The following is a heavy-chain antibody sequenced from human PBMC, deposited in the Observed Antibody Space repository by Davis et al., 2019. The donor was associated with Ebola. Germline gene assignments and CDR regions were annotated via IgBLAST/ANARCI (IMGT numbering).Heavy chain of an antibody. V-gene: IGHV7-4-1*02. Sequence: AASVKVSCKASGYTFNRYAMNWVRQAPGQGLEWMGWINTNTGNPTYAQGFTGRFVFSLDTSVNTAYLQISSLKAEDTAVYYCARNDFWSGYSLDYWGQGTLVTVSS. CDR2: INTNTGNP. CDR1: GYTFNRYA. J-gene: IGHJ4*02. CDR3: ARNDFWSGYSLDY. D-gene: IGHD3-3*01.